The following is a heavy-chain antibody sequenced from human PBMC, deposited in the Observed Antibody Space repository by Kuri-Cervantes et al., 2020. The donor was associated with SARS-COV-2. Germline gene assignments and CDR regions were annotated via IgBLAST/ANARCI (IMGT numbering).Heavy chain of an antibody. J-gene: IGHJ4*02. CDR2: ISSDGKNK. CDR3: AKDETEYNYNYSFDY. Sequence: GESLKISCVASGFNFSTTDMHWVRQAPGKGLEWVTFISSDGKNKKCMASGKGRFTISRGNSQNTLHLQMKSLRDEDTAVYFCAKDETEYNYNYSFDYWGQGTLVTVSS. CDR1: GFNFSTTD. V-gene: IGHV3-30*18. D-gene: IGHD1-1*01.